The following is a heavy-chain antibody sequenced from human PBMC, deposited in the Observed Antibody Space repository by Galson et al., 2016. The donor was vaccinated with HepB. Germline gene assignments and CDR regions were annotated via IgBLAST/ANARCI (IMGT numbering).Heavy chain of an antibody. V-gene: IGHV3-30*18. D-gene: IGHD1-26*01. Sequence: SLRPSCAASGFTFSRYEMNWVRQAPGKGLEWVAVISYDASNRIYIDSVKGRFTISRDNSKNILELQMNSLRADDTAVYYCAKASGNYPYWYFDLWGRGTLVTVSS. CDR2: ISYDASNR. CDR1: GFTFSRYE. CDR3: AKASGNYPYWYFDL. J-gene: IGHJ2*01.